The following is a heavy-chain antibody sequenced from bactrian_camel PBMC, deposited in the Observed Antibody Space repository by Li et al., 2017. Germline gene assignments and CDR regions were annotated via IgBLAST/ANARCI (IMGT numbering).Heavy chain of an antibody. V-gene: IGHV3S40*01. CDR3: ATEECASGAWCHRDY. CDR1: GFTFSSYD. J-gene: IGHJ4*01. CDR2: TNSGGGRT. D-gene: IGHD1*01. Sequence: QLVESGGDLVQPGGSLRLSCAFSGFTFSSYDMSWVRQIPGKGLEWVSTTNSGGGRTYYADSVKGRFTISRDNAKNTLYLQLNSLKTEDTAMYFCATEECASGAWCHRDYWGQGTQVTVS.